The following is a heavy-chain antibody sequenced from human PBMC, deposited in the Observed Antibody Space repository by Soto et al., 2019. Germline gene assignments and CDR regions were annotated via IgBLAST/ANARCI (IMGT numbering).Heavy chain of an antibody. CDR1: GYTFSSYY. Sequence: QVQLVQSGAEVKKPGASVKVSCKASGYTFSSYYMHWVRQAPGHGLEWMGIINPSGDTTTYPQNFQGRVTMTRDTSTSTLYLELSSLRSEDTAVYYCARGDGYFGSGSTSYFENWGQGTLVTVSS. J-gene: IGHJ4*02. CDR2: INPSGDTT. CDR3: ARGDGYFGSGSTSYFEN. V-gene: IGHV1-46*01. D-gene: IGHD3-10*01.